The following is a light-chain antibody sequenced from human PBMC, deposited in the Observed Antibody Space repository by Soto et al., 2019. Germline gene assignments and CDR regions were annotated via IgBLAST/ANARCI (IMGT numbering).Light chain of an antibody. CDR3: QHYNSYSEA. CDR2: KAS. CDR1: QTISSW. V-gene: IGKV1-5*03. J-gene: IGKJ1*01. Sequence: DIPMTQSPSTLSGSVGYRVTITCRASQTISSWLAWYQQKPGKAPKLLIYKASTLKSGVPSRFSGSGSGTEFTLSISSLQPDEFATYYCQHYNSYSEAFGQGTKVELK.